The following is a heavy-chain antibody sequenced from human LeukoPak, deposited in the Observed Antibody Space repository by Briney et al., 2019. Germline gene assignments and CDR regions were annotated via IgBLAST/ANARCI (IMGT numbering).Heavy chain of an antibody. CDR1: GFTFSDFY. J-gene: IGHJ4*02. V-gene: IGHV3-11*03. Sequence: RGSLRLSCAASGFTFSDFYMSWIRQAPGKGLESVSYISGSSSNTNYADSVKGRFTISRDNAKNSLYLQMNSLRPEDTAVYYCTRHRAEGDYWGQGTLVSVSS. D-gene: IGHD3-16*02. CDR3: TRHRAEGDY. CDR2: ISGSSSNT.